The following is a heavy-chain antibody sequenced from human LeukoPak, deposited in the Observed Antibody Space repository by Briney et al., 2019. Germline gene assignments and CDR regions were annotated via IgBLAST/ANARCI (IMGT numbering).Heavy chain of an antibody. D-gene: IGHD6-19*01. CDR1: GYTFTNYG. CDR2: INTYNGNT. J-gene: IGHJ4*02. V-gene: IGHV1-18*01. Sequence: ASVKVSCKASGYTFTNYGISWVRQASGQGLEWMGWINTYNGNTNYARKLRGRVTMTTDTSTSTAYMELRSLRSDDTAVYYCAKDPHEFSSGWSHFDYWGQGTLVTVSS. CDR3: AKDPHEFSSGWSHFDY.